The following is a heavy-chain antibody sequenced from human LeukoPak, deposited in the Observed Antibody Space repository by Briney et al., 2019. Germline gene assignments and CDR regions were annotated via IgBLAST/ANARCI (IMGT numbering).Heavy chain of an antibody. V-gene: IGHV4-34*01. CDR2: INHSGST. D-gene: IGHD3-22*01. Sequence: SETLSFTCAVYGGSFSGYYWSWIRQPPGKGLEWIGEINHSGSTNYNPSLKSRVTISVDTSKNQFSLKLSSVTAADTAVYYCARSITMIVVVITTRTCNWFDPWGQGTLVTVSS. J-gene: IGHJ5*02. CDR1: GGSFSGYY. CDR3: ARSITMIVVVITTRTCNWFDP.